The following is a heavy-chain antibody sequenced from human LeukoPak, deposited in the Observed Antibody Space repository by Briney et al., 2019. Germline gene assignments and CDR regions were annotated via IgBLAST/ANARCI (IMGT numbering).Heavy chain of an antibody. CDR2: INHSGST. V-gene: IGHV4-34*01. CDR1: GGSFSGYY. Sequence: SETLSLTCAVYGGSFSGYYWSWIRQPPGKGLEWIGEINHSGSTTYNLSLKSRVTISVDTAKNQFSLKLRSVTAADTAVYYCARVPKYFDLWGRGTLVTVSS. J-gene: IGHJ2*01. CDR3: ARVPKYFDL.